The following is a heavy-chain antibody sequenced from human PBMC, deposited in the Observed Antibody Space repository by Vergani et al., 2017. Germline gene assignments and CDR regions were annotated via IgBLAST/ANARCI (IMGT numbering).Heavy chain of an antibody. CDR2: TWYDGNNK. V-gene: IGHV3-33*01. D-gene: IGHD1-14*01. CDR3: ARELRLLDNRLDP. Sequence: QVQLVESGGGVVQPGRSLRLSCAASGFTFNQYGMHWVRQAPGKGLEWVAVTWYDGNNKQYADSVKGRFTIARDISKSTMYLQMNSLRDEDTGVYYCARELRLLDNRLDPWGQGTLVTVSS. J-gene: IGHJ5*02. CDR1: GFTFNQYG.